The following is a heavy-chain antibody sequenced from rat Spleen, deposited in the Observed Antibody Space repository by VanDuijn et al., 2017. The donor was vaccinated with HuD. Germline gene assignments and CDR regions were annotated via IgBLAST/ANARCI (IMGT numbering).Heavy chain of an antibody. D-gene: IGHD1-9*01. CDR1: GLSLSSNS. J-gene: IGHJ3*01. Sequence: QVQLKESGPGLVQPSQTLSLTCTVSGLSLSSNSVSWIRQPPGKGLEWIAAISSGGSTYYNSALKSRLSISRDTSKSQVFLKMNSLQTEDTAMYFCARSAYGYNLNWFAYWGQGTLVTVSS. V-gene: IGHV2-6*01. CDR2: ISSGGST. CDR3: ARSAYGYNLNWFAY.